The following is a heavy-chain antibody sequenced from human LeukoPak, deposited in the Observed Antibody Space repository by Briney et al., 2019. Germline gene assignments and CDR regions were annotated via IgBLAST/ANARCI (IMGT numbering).Heavy chain of an antibody. CDR1: GFTFSSYA. D-gene: IGHD3-3*01. CDR2: INSNGGST. V-gene: IGHV3-64*01. J-gene: IGHJ6*03. Sequence: GGSLRLSCVASGFTFSSYAMHWVRQTPGKGLEYVSGINSNGGSTHYANSVKGRFTISRDNSKHTLYLQMGSLRTEDMAVYYCARDVHYDFWSGYYPFGYMDVWGKGTTVTVSS. CDR3: ARDVHYDFWSGYYPFGYMDV.